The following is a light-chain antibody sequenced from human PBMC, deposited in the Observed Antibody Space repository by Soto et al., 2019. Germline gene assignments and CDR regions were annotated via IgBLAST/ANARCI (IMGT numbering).Light chain of an antibody. V-gene: IGLV2-14*01. CDR2: EVS. Sequence: QSALTQPASVSGSPGQSITISCTGTSSDVGGYNYVSWYQQHPGKAPKLMIYEVSNRPSGVSNRFSGSKSGNTASLTVSGLQAEDEADYFCGSYTSGSTPYVFGTGTKLTVL. CDR1: SSDVGGYNY. CDR3: GSYTSGSTPYV. J-gene: IGLJ1*01.